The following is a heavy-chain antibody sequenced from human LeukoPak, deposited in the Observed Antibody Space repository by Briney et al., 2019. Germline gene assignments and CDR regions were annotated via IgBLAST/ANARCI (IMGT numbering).Heavy chain of an antibody. J-gene: IGHJ3*02. V-gene: IGHV1-46*01. CDR3: ARDQNLPANYYDSSGSAWGGAFDI. CDR1: GYTFTSYY. Sequence: ASVKVSCKASGYTFTSYYMHWVRQAPGQGLEWMGIINPSGGSTSYAQKFKGRVTMTRDTSTSTVYMELSSLRSEDTAVYYCARDQNLPANYYDSSGSAWGGAFDIWGQGTMVTVSS. D-gene: IGHD3-22*01. CDR2: INPSGGST.